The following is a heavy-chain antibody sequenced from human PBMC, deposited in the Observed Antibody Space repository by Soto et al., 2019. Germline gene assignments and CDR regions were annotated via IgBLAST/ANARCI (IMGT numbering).Heavy chain of an antibody. V-gene: IGHV1-69*13. CDR3: ARDGTLYDSSAYYYLY. D-gene: IGHD3-22*01. CDR2: ITPMFGTP. J-gene: IGHJ4*02. CDR1: GGTFSRYT. Sequence: SVKVSCQASGGTFSRYTITWVRQAPGQGLEWMGGITPMFGTPNYAQKFQGRVTITADESTSTAYMELSSLRSEDTAMYYCARDGTLYDSSAYYYLYWGQGTLVTVSS.